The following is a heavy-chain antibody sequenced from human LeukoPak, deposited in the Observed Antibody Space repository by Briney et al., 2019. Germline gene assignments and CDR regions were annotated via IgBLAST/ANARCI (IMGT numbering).Heavy chain of an antibody. V-gene: IGHV4-61*02. Sequence: SQTLSLTCTVSGGSISSGSYYWSWIRQPAGKGLEWIGRIYTSGSTNYNPSLKSRVTISVDTSKNQFSLKLSSVTAADTAVYYCARGPYYSSGWYFWFDPWGQGTLVTVSS. CDR1: GGSISSGSYY. D-gene: IGHD6-19*01. CDR2: IYTSGST. CDR3: ARGPYYSSGWYFWFDP. J-gene: IGHJ5*02.